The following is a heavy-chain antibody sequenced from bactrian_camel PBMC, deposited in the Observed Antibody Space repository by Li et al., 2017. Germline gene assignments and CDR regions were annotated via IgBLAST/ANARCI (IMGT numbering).Heavy chain of an antibody. CDR1: RYTVSSNC. CDR2: ISSDGTT. Sequence: QVQLVESGGGSVLAGGSLRLSCAVSRYTVSSNCMAWFRQAPGKEREVVSTISSDGTTIYADSVKGRFTLIRNNAMNTVDLQMNTLEVEDTAMYYCAATRLLGAVCGEFRDWGQGTQVTVS. CDR3: AATRLLGAVCGEFRD. D-gene: IGHD1*01. V-gene: IGHV3S53*01. J-gene: IGHJ4*01.